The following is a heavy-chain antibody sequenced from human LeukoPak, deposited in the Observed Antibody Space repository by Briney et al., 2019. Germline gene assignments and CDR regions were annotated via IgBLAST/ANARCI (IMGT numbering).Heavy chain of an antibody. CDR1: RYTFTGYY. CDR3: ARDDEDRVCFDP. V-gene: IGHV1-2*02. CDR2: INPNSGGT. Sequence: ASVKVSCKASRYTFTGYYMHWVRQAPGQGLEWMGWINPNSGGTNYAQKFQGRVTMTRDTSISTAYMELSRLRSDDTAVYYCARDDEDRVCFDPWGQGTLVTVSS. J-gene: IGHJ5*02.